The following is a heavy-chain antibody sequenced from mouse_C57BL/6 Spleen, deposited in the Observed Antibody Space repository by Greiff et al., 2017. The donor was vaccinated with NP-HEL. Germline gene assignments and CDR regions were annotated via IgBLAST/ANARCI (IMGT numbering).Heavy chain of an antibody. CDR1: GYTFTDYY. CDR3: AKREDFEA. V-gene: IGHV1-26*01. J-gene: IGHJ1*01. Sequence: VQLKQSGAELVKPGASVKISCKASGYTFTDYYINWVKQRPGQGLEWIGDINPNNGGTSYNQKFKGKATLTVDKSSSTAYMELRGLTSEDSAVYYCAKREDFEAWAPGPRATAPS. CDR2: INPNNGGT.